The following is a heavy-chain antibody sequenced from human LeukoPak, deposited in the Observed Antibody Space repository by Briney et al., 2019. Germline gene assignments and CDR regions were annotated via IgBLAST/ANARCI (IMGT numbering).Heavy chain of an antibody. J-gene: IGHJ3*02. V-gene: IGHV4-39*01. CDR1: GGSISSSSYY. Sequence: PSETLSLTCTVSGGSISSSSYYWGWIRQPPGKGLEWIGSVYYSGSAYYSPSLKSRVTISVDTSKNQFSLRLSSVTAADTAVYYCARHKEASDSSSWYLVGTGLDIWGQGTMVTVS. D-gene: IGHD6-13*01. CDR2: VYYSGSA. CDR3: ARHKEASDSSSWYLVGTGLDI.